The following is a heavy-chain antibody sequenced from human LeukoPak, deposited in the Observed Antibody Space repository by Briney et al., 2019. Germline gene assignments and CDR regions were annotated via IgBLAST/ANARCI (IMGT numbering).Heavy chain of an antibody. CDR1: GFTFSSTW. Sequence: AGGSLRLSCAASGFTFSSTWMTWARQAPGKGLEWVSYISSSGSTIYYADSVKGRFTTSRDNAKNSLYLQMNSLRAEDKAGYYCARVEFSVVRGDSTPYSHIDYWGQGTLVTVSS. V-gene: IGHV3-48*03. J-gene: IGHJ4*02. D-gene: IGHD3-10*01. CDR2: ISSSGSTI. CDR3: ARVEFSVVRGDSTPYSHIDY.